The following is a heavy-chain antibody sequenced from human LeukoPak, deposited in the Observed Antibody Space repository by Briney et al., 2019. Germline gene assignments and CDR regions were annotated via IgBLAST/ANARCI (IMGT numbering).Heavy chain of an antibody. CDR1: GGTFSSYA. D-gene: IGHD2-15*01. CDR3: ARSKVVVAATNPYYYYGMDV. V-gene: IGHV1-69*04. Sequence: SVKVSCKASGGTFSSYAISWVRQAPGQGLEWMGRIIPIFGIANYAQKFQGRVTITADKSTSTAYMELSSLRSEDTAVYYCARSKVVVAATNPYYYYGMDVWGQGTTVTVPS. J-gene: IGHJ6*02. CDR2: IIPIFGIA.